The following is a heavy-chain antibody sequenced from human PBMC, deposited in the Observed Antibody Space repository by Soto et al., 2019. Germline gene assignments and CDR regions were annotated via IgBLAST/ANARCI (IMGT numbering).Heavy chain of an antibody. CDR2: ISYDGSNK. CDR1: GFTFSSYG. Sequence: QVQLVESGGGVVQPGRSLRLSCAASGFTFSSYGMHWVRQAPGKGLEWVAVISYDGSNKYYADSVKGRFTISRDNSKNTLYLQMNSLRAEDTAVYYCAKARRPWVLWGYFDYWGQGTQVTVSS. J-gene: IGHJ4*02. V-gene: IGHV3-30*18. D-gene: IGHD7-27*01. CDR3: AKARRPWVLWGYFDY.